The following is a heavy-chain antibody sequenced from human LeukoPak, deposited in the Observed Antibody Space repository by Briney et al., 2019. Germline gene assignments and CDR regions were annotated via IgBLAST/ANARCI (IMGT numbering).Heavy chain of an antibody. J-gene: IGHJ6*02. CDR2: ISYDGSNK. V-gene: IGHV3-30-3*01. CDR1: GFTVSSNY. Sequence: GGSLRLSCAASGFTVSSNYMSWVRQAPGKGLEWVAVISYDGSNKYYADSVKGRFTISRDNSKNTLYLQMNSLRAEDTAVYYCDDGMDVWGQGTTVTVSS. CDR3: DDGMDV.